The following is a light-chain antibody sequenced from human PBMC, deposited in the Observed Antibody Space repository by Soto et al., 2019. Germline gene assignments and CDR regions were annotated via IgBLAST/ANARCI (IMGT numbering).Light chain of an antibody. V-gene: IGLV2-14*01. J-gene: IGLJ1*01. Sequence: ALTQPASVSGSPGQSITISCTGTSSDVGGYNLVSWYQQYPDKAPKLMIFDVNTRPSGVSNRFSGSKSGDTASLTISGLQAEDEADYYCSSYKSSSTLPYVFGTGTKVTVL. CDR3: SSYKSSSTLPYV. CDR1: SSDVGGYNL. CDR2: DVN.